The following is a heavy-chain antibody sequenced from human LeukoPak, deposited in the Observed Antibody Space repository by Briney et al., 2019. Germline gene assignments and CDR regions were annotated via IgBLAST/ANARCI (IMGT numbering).Heavy chain of an antibody. Sequence: SSETLSLTCAVSGGSISSSNWWSWVRQPPGKGLEWIGEIYHSGSTNYNPSLKSRVTISVDKSKNQFSLKLSSVTAADTAVYYCARNRDSRRTGWFDPWGQGTLVTVSS. D-gene: IGHD3-22*01. CDR1: GGSISSSNW. CDR3: ARNRDSRRTGWFDP. CDR2: IYHSGST. V-gene: IGHV4-4*02. J-gene: IGHJ5*02.